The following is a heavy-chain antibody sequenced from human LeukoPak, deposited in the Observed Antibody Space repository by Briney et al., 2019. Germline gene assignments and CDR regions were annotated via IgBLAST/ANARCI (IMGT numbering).Heavy chain of an antibody. CDR1: GGSISSYY. Sequence: PSETLSLTCTVSGGSISSYYWSWIRQPPGKGLEWIGYIYYSGSTNYNPSLKSRVTISVDTSKNQFSLKLSSVTAADTAVYYCARVGFSSSWYFDYWGQGTLVTVSS. V-gene: IGHV4-59*08. D-gene: IGHD6-13*01. J-gene: IGHJ4*02. CDR2: IYYSGST. CDR3: ARVGFSSSWYFDY.